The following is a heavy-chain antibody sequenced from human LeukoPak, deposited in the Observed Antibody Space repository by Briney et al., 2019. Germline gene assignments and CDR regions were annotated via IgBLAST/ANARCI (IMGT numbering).Heavy chain of an antibody. CDR3: ARGYNWNYHSLVFDY. CDR2: INWNGGST. D-gene: IGHD1-7*01. V-gene: IGHV3-20*04. J-gene: IGHJ4*02. Sequence: RTGGSLRLSCAASGFTFDDYGMSWVRQAPGKGLEWVSGINWNGGSTGYADSLKGRFTISRDNANKSLYLQMNSLRAGDTALYYCARGYNWNYHSLVFDYWGQGTLVTVSS. CDR1: GFTFDDYG.